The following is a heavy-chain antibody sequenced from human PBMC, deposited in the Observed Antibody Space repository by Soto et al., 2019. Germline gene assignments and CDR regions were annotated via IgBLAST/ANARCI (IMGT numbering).Heavy chain of an antibody. D-gene: IGHD3-22*01. CDR1: GYTFTSYG. J-gene: IGHJ5*02. Sequence: GASVKVSCKASGYTFTSYGISWVRQAPGQGLEWMGWTSAYNGNTNYAQKLQGRVTMTTDTSTSTAYMELRSLRSDDTAVYYCARGSNYYDSSGYQPWGQGTLVTVSS. V-gene: IGHV1-18*04. CDR3: ARGSNYYDSSGYQP. CDR2: TSAYNGNT.